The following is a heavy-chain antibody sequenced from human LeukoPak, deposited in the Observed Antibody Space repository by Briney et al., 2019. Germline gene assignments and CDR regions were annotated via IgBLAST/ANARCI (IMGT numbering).Heavy chain of an antibody. Sequence: VASVKVSCKASGGTFSSYAISWVRQAPGQGLEWMGRIIPIFGTANYAQKFQGRVTITTDESTSTAYMELSSLRSEDTAVYYCARDSGIAARGAFDYWGQGTLVTVSS. V-gene: IGHV1-69*05. D-gene: IGHD6-6*01. CDR2: IIPIFGTA. CDR1: GGTFSSYA. J-gene: IGHJ4*02. CDR3: ARDSGIAARGAFDY.